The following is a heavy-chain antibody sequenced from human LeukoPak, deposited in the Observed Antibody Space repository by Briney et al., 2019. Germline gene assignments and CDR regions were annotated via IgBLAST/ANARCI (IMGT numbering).Heavy chain of an antibody. J-gene: IGHJ5*02. CDR2: IYTSGST. CDR1: GGSISSYY. Sequence: PSETLSLTCTVSGGSISSYYWSWIRQPAGKGLEWIGRIYTSGSTNYNPSLKSRVTMSVDTSKNQFSLKLSSVTAADTAVYYCARRGYDFWSGYDRDWFDPWGQGTLVTVSS. V-gene: IGHV4-4*07. CDR3: ARRGYDFWSGYDRDWFDP. D-gene: IGHD3-3*01.